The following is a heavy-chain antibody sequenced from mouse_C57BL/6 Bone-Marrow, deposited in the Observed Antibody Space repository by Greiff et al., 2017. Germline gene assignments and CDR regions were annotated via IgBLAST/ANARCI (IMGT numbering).Heavy chain of an antibody. D-gene: IGHD1-1*01. V-gene: IGHV1-36*01. J-gene: IGHJ1*03. CDR2: VYPYNGGT. Sequence: EVQGVESGPVLVKPGPSVKISCKASGFTFTDYYMHWVKQSHGKSLEWIGLVYPYNGGTSYNQKFKGKATLTVDTSSSTAYMELNSLTSEDSAVYYCARERGYYYERWYFDVWGTGTTVTVSS. CDR1: GFTFTDYY. CDR3: ARERGYYYERWYFDV.